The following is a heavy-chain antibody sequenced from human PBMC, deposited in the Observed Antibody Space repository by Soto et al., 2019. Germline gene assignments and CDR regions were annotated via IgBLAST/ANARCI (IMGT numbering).Heavy chain of an antibody. CDR3: FKHGPAYDILTGYYNSEYNWFDP. CDR2: ISGSGGST. D-gene: IGHD3-9*01. CDR1: EFTCSSYS. V-gene: IGHV3-23*01. J-gene: IGHJ5*02. Sequence: PGGSLTLYCAASEFTCSSYSMNWVRQAPGKGLEWVSAISGSGGSTYYADSVKGRFTISRDNSKNTLYLQMNSLRAEDTAVYYFFKHGPAYDILTGYYNSEYNWFDPWGQGTLVTVSS.